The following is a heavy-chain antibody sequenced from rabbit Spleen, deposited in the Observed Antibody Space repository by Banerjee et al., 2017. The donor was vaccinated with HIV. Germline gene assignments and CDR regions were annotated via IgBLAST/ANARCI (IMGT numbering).Heavy chain of an antibody. CDR3: ARDAAGREDFNL. D-gene: IGHD4-2*01. V-gene: IGHV1S45*01. Sequence: QEQLEESGGDLVKPGASLTLNCKASGLDLSVKYWICWVRQAPGKGLEGIACIDVTKSGATYYTTWAKGRFTISKTSSTTVTLQMTSLTAADTATYFCARDAAGREDFNLWGQGTLVTVS. J-gene: IGHJ4*01. CDR2: IDVTKSGAT. CDR1: GLDLSVKYW.